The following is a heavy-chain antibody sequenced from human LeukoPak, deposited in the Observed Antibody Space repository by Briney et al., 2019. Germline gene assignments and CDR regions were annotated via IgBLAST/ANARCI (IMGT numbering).Heavy chain of an antibody. CDR1: GFTFSSYA. CDR3: AKVSGSHWYFDL. Sequence: GGTLRLSCAASGFTFSSYAMSWVRQAPGKGLEWVSAISGSGGSTYYADSVKGRFTISRDNSKNTLYLQMNSLRAEDTAVYYCAKVSGSHWYFDLWGRGTLVTVSS. D-gene: IGHD1-26*01. J-gene: IGHJ2*01. V-gene: IGHV3-23*01. CDR2: ISGSGGST.